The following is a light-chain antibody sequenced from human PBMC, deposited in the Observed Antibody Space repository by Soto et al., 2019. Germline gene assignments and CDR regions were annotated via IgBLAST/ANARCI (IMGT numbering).Light chain of an antibody. CDR2: EVT. V-gene: IGLV2-14*01. Sequence: QSALTQPASVSGSPGQSITISCTGTNSDVGGYNYVSWYQQHPGKAPKLVIYEVTKRPSGVPDRFSGSKSGNTASLTVSGLQAEDEADYYCSSFTGASTIFXTGSKVTVL. J-gene: IGLJ1*01. CDR1: NSDVGGYNY. CDR3: SSFTGASTI.